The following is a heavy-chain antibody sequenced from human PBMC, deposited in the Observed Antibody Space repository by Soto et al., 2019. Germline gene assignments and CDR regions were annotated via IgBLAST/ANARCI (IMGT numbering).Heavy chain of an antibody. CDR1: GDTFSTYS. CDR2: IIPRSAKS. Sequence: QVQLVQSGAEVKKPGSSVKVSCKASGDTFSTYSITWMRQVPGQGLEWMGGIIPRSAKSNYAQKFQGRVTITANKSTRPAYTELSSLRSEDTAVYYCAREGLVLVPTTVNSDYYYYAMDVWGQGTTVTVSS. CDR3: AREGLVLVPTTVNSDYYYYAMDV. J-gene: IGHJ6*02. V-gene: IGHV1-69*14. D-gene: IGHD2-2*01.